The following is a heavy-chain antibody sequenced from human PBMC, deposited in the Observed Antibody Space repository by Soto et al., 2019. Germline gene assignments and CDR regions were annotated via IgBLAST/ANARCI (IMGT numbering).Heavy chain of an antibody. D-gene: IGHD3-10*01. J-gene: IGHJ5*02. Sequence: SETLSLTCTVSGGSISSSSYYWGWIRQPPGKGLEWIGSIYYSGSTYYNPSLKSRITISVDTSKNQFSLKLSSVTAADAAVYYCAAQMRDYYGWGSYLRWFDPWGQGTLVTVSS. CDR2: IYYSGST. V-gene: IGHV4-39*01. CDR1: GGSISSSSYY. CDR3: AAQMRDYYGWGSYLRWFDP.